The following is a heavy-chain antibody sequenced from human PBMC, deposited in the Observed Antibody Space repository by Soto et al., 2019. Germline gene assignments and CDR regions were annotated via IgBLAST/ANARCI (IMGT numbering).Heavy chain of an antibody. CDR3: ARDLVPPSSFSSLDPDYYYYDMDV. J-gene: IGHJ6*02. D-gene: IGHD6-6*01. CDR2: IIPIFGTA. Sequence: SSVKVYCKTSGGTFSSYAISWVRQAPGQGLEWMGGIIPIFGTANYAQKFQGRVTITADKSTSTAYMELSSLRSEDTAVYYCARDLVPPSSFSSLDPDYYYYDMDVWRQGSTVTVSS. V-gene: IGHV1-69*06. CDR1: GGTFSSYA.